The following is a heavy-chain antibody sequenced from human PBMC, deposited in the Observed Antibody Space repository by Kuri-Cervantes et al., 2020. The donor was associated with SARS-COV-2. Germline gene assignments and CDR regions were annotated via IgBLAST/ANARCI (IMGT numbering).Heavy chain of an antibody. Sequence: GSLRISCAASGFTFSSYGLPWVRQAPGKGLEWVAIIRYDGSNKYYADSVKGRFTISRDNSKNTLYLLMNSPRAEDPAVYYCARDSVGYDFWSGYSAGNLYYYYYYMDVWGKGTTVTVSS. CDR3: ARDSVGYDFWSGYSAGNLYYYYYYMDV. CDR2: IRYDGSNK. V-gene: IGHV3-30*02. J-gene: IGHJ6*03. CDR1: GFTFSSYG. D-gene: IGHD3-3*01.